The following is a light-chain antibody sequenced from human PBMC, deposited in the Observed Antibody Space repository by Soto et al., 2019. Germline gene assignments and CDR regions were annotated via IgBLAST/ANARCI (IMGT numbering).Light chain of an antibody. Sequence: DVVMTQSPLSLPVTLGQPASISCRSSQSLVSSDGNTFLNWFHQRPGQSPRRLIYKVSNRDSGVPDRFSGSGSGTDFTLKISRVDAEDVGVYYCMQGTHWPRTFGQGTKV. CDR2: KVS. CDR1: QSLVSSDGNTF. J-gene: IGKJ1*01. V-gene: IGKV2-30*01. CDR3: MQGTHWPRT.